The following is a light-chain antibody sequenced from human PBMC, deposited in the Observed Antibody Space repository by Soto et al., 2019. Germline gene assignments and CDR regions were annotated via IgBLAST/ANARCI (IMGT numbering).Light chain of an antibody. Sequence: EIVLTHSPGSLSLSPRETATLSCRASQSVSSNHLAWYQQKPGQAPRLLIYDASNRATGIPARFSGSGSGTDFTLTISSLEPEDFAVYYCQQRSNWPPSFGQGTRLEIK. J-gene: IGKJ5*01. CDR2: DAS. CDR3: QQRSNWPPS. CDR1: QSVSSNH. V-gene: IGKV3-11*01.